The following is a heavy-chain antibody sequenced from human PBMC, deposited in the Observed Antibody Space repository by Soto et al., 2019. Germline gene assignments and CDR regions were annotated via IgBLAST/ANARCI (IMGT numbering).Heavy chain of an antibody. Sequence: SETLSLTCTVSGGSISSYYWSWIRQPPGKGLEWIGYIYYSGSTNYNPSLKSRVTISVDTSKNQFSLKLSSVTAADTAVYYCARVYGDYTENYYYYYMDVWGKGTTVTVSS. D-gene: IGHD4-17*01. CDR1: GGSISSYY. J-gene: IGHJ6*03. V-gene: IGHV4-59*01. CDR2: IYYSGST. CDR3: ARVYGDYTENYYYYYMDV.